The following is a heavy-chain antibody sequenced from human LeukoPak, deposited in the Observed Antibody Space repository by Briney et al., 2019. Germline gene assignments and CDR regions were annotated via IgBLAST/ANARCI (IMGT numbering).Heavy chain of an antibody. CDR3: ARGRGPRKLQLWPTCAFDI. D-gene: IGHD5-18*01. CDR1: GGSISSGDYY. V-gene: IGHV4-30-4*01. J-gene: IGHJ3*02. CDR2: IYYSGST. Sequence: SETLSLTCTVSGGSISSGDYYWSWIRQPPGKGLEWIGYIYYSGSTYYNPSLKSRVTISVDTSKNQFSLKLSSVTAADTAVYYCARGRGPRKLQLWPTCAFDIWGQGTMVTVSS.